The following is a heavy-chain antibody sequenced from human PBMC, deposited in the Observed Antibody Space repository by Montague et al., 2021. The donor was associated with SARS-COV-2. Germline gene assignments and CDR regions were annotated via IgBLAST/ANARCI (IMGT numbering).Heavy chain of an antibody. Sequence: SETLSLTCTVSGGSISSSSYYWGWIRQPPGKGLEWIGSIYYSGSTYYNPSLKSRVTISVDTSKNQFSLKLGSVTAADTAVYYCARHSLGYCSSTSCYVGWGQGTLVTVSS. V-gene: IGHV4-39*01. CDR1: GGSISSSSYY. J-gene: IGHJ4*02. CDR3: ARHSLGYCSSTSCYVG. CDR2: IYYSGST. D-gene: IGHD2-2*01.